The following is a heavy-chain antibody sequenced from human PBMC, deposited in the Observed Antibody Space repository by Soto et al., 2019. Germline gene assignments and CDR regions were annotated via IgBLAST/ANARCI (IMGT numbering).Heavy chain of an antibody. V-gene: IGHV3-64D*06. Sequence: PGGCLRLSCSVSLFTFSSYAMHWVRQAPGKGLEYVASISSEGATTYYADSVKGRFIISRDNSKNTLYLQMSSLRAEDTAVYYCVKDRYVDYWGQGILVTVS. J-gene: IGHJ4*02. CDR1: LFTFSSYA. CDR2: ISSEGATT. CDR3: VKDRYVDY.